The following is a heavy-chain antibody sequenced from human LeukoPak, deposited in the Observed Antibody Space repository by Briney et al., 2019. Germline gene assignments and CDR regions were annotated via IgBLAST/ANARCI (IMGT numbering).Heavy chain of an antibody. Sequence: SETLSLTCAVSGYSISSGYYWGWIRQPPGKGLEGIGSIYHSGSTYYNPSLKSRVTISADPSKNQFSLKLSSVTAADTAVYYCARDRYDYVWGSYRLSFDPWGQGTLVTVSS. V-gene: IGHV4-38-2*02. J-gene: IGHJ5*02. CDR1: GYSISSGYY. CDR2: IYHSGST. CDR3: ARDRYDYVWGSYRLSFDP. D-gene: IGHD3-16*02.